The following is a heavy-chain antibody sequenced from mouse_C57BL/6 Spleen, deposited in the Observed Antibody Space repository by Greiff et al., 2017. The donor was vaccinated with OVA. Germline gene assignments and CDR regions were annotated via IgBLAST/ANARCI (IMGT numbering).Heavy chain of an antibody. CDR3: TPVYYGNYGADAMDY. CDR1: GFNIKDYY. CDR2: IDPEDGDT. J-gene: IGHJ4*01. D-gene: IGHD2-1*01. V-gene: IGHV14-1*01. Sequence: EVQLQQSGAELVRPGASVKLSCTASGFNIKDYYMHWVKQRPEQGLEWIGRIDPEDGDTEYAPKFQGKATMTADTSSNTAYLQLSSLTSEDTAVYYCTPVYYGNYGADAMDYWGQGTSVTVSS.